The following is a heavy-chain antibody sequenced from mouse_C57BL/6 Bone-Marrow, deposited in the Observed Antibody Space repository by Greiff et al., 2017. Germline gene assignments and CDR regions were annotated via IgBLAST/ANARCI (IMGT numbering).Heavy chain of an antibody. CDR1: GFNINDYY. V-gene: IGHV14-2*01. CDR3: TRTLIYCDTNY. D-gene: IGHD1-1*01. J-gene: IGHJ2*01. Sequence: VQLQQSGAELVKPGASVKLSCTASGFNINDYYIHWVKQRTEQGLEWIGRIDPEGSETKYAPKFQDKATITADTSSNTTYLQRSSLTSEDTAVCYYTRTLIYCDTNYWGQGTTLTVSS. CDR2: IDPEGSET.